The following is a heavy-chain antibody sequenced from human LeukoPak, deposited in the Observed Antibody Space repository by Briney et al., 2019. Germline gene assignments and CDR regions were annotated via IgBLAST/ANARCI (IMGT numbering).Heavy chain of an antibody. V-gene: IGHV3-30*03. CDR2: ISYDGSNK. Sequence: GGSLRLSCAASGFTVSTNYMSWVRQAPGKGLEWVAVISYDGSNKYYADSVKGRFTISRDNSKNTLYLQMNSLRAENTAVYYCARDRYDIVVVPAAMRYYYYGMDVWGQGTTVTVSS. CDR3: ARDRYDIVVVPAAMRYYYYGMDV. J-gene: IGHJ6*02. CDR1: GFTVSTNY. D-gene: IGHD2-2*01.